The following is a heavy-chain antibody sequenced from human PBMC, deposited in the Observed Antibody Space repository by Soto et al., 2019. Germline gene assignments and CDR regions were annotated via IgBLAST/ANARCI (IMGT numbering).Heavy chain of an antibody. CDR2: IYYSGST. V-gene: IGHV4-59*12. Sequence: SETLSLTCTVSGGSISSYYWSWIRQPPGKGLEWIGYIYYSGSTNYNPSLKSRVTISVDTSKNQFSLKLSSVTAADTAVYYCARVSKYSGSYSWGQGTLVTVSS. D-gene: IGHD1-26*01. J-gene: IGHJ4*02. CDR1: GGSISSYY. CDR3: ARVSKYSGSYS.